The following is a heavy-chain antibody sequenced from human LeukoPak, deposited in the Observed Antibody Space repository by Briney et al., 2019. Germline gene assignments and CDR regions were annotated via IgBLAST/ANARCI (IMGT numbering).Heavy chain of an antibody. V-gene: IGHV4-39*01. CDR1: GGSISSSSYY. D-gene: IGHD2-2*01. CDR2: IYYSGST. Sequence: SETLSLTCTVSGGSISSSSYYWGWIRQPPGKGLEWIGSIYYSGSTYYNPSLKSRVTISVDTSKNQFSLKLSSVTAADTAVYYCARHGEGIPAAVGCWGQGTLVTVSS. J-gene: IGHJ4*02. CDR3: ARHGEGIPAAVGC.